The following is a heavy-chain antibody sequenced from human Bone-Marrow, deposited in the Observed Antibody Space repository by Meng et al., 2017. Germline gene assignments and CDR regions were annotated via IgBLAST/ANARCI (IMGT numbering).Heavy chain of an antibody. D-gene: IGHD3-10*01. CDR1: GGSFSGYY. J-gene: IGHJ4*02. CDR3: ARGGVRGGIDY. Sequence: QVQLQQWGAGLLEPSETLFLPCAVDGGSFSGYYWSWIRQPPGKGLEWIGEINHSGSTNYNPSLKSRVTISVDTSKNQFSLKLSSVTAADTAVYYCARGGVRGGIDYWGQGTLVTVSS. CDR2: INHSGST. V-gene: IGHV4-34*01.